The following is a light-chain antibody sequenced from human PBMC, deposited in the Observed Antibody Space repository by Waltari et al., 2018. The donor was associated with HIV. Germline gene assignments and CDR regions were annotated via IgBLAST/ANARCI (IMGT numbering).Light chain of an antibody. Sequence: QSALTQPASVSGSPGQSITISCTGTSRDIGYFNVVSLYPQRPDKAPKVLISEVTIRSSGVSNRFSGSKSGNTASLTISGLRAEDEAVYHCSSYSGTNTFLFGGGTKVTVL. J-gene: IGLJ2*01. V-gene: IGLV2-23*02. CDR1: SRDIGYFNV. CDR2: EVT. CDR3: SSYSGTNTFL.